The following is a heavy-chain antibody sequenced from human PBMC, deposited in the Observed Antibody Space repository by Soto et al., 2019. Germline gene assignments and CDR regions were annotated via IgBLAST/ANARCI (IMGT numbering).Heavy chain of an antibody. Sequence: ASVKVSCKASGYTFTSYGISWVRQAPGQGLEWMGWISAYNGNTNYAQKLQGRVTMTTDTSTSTAYMELRSLRSDDTTVYYCARDSAMNVLYYYDFWSGYYPAHFVDYWGQGTLVTVSS. D-gene: IGHD3-3*01. J-gene: IGHJ4*02. CDR1: GYTFTSYG. CDR2: ISAYNGNT. CDR3: ARDSAMNVLYYYDFWSGYYPAHFVDY. V-gene: IGHV1-18*01.